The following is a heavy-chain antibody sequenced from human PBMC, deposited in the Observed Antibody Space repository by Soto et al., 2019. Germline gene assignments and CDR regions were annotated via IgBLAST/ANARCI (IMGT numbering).Heavy chain of an antibody. V-gene: IGHV3-30-3*01. Sequence: PGGSLRLSCAASGFTFSSYAMHWVRQAPGKGLEWVAVISYDGSNKYYADSVKGRFTISRDNSKNTLYLQMNSLRAEDTAVYYCARNLIAVAVRAFDIWGQGTMVTVSS. CDR2: ISYDGSNK. J-gene: IGHJ3*02. CDR3: ARNLIAVAVRAFDI. D-gene: IGHD6-19*01. CDR1: GFTFSSYA.